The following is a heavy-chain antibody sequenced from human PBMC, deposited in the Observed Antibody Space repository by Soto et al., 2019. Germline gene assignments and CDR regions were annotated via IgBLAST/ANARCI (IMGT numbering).Heavy chain of an antibody. V-gene: IGHV4-38-2*02. Sequence: SETLSLTCAVSGYSISSGSSWLWLRKPPGKGLEWIGSISHSGSTYYNPSLKSRVTISADTSKNQFSLKLTSLTAADTAVYYCARDRGRTNYYFYCMDDVGQETMVTVSS. CDR3: ARDRGRTNYYFYCMDD. CDR1: GYSISSGSS. J-gene: IGHJ6*01. CDR2: ISHSGST.